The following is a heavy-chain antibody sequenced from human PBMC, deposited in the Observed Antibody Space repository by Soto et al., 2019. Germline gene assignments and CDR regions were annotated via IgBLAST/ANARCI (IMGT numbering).Heavy chain of an antibody. CDR2: IYHSGST. J-gene: IGHJ5*02. D-gene: IGHD6-6*01. CDR3: ARDREYSFTISYNWFDT. CDR1: GYSISSGYY. V-gene: IGHV4-38-2*02. Sequence: SETLSLTCAVSGYSISSGYYWGWIRQPPGKGLEWIGSIYHSGSTYYNPSLKSRVTISVDTSKNQFSLKLSSVTAADTAVYYCARDREYSFTISYNWFDTWGQGTLVTVSS.